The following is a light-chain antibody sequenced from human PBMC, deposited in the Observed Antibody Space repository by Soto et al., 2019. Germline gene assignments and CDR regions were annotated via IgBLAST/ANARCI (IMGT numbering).Light chain of an antibody. Sequence: QSVLTQPAYVSGSPGQSITISCTGTGSDVGGYDYVSWYQHHPGKAPKVMIYEVTNRPSGVSNRFSGSKSGNTASLTISGLLAEDEADYYCSSYTSSSTYVFGTGTKVTVL. J-gene: IGLJ1*01. CDR2: EVT. CDR3: SSYTSSSTYV. V-gene: IGLV2-14*01. CDR1: GSDVGGYDY.